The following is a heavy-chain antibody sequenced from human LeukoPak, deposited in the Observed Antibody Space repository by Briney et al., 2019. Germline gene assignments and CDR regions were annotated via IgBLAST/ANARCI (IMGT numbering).Heavy chain of an antibody. CDR2: ISGSGGST. D-gene: IGHD2-2*01. V-gene: IGHV3-23*01. CDR1: GFTFSSYS. J-gene: IGHJ4*02. CDR3: ARECSSTSCSPLDY. Sequence: PGGSLKLSCAASGFTFSSYSMNWVRQAPGKGLEWVSAISGSGGSTYYADSVKGRFTISRDNSKNTLYLQMNSLRSEDTAVYYCARECSSTSCSPLDYWGQGTLVTVSS.